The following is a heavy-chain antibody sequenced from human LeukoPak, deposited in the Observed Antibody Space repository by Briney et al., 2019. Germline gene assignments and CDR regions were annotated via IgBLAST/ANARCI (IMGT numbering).Heavy chain of an antibody. CDR3: ARDLGYGDPFDY. D-gene: IGHD4-17*01. J-gene: IGHJ4*02. CDR2: IYYSGST. Sequence: PSETLSLTCTVSSGSISTYYWNWIRQPPGKGLEWIGYIYYSGSTNYNPSLKNRVTISVDTSKNQFSLKLSSVTAADTAVYYCARDLGYGDPFDYWGQGTLVTVSS. V-gene: IGHV4-59*01. CDR1: SGSISTYY.